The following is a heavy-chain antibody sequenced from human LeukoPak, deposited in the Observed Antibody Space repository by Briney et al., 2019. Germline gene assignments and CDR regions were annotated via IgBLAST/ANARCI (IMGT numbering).Heavy chain of an antibody. CDR2: IIPIFGTA. CDR1: GGTFSSYA. J-gene: IGHJ6*04. V-gene: IGHV1-69*06. D-gene: IGHD3-9*01. Sequence: SVKVSCKASGGTFSSYAISWVRQAPGQGLEWMGGIIPIFGTANYAQKFQGRVTITADKSTSTAYMELSSLRSEDTAMYYCAVYDILTGYYTTPPLYYYYYGMDVWGKGTTVTVSS. CDR3: AVYDILTGYYTTPPLYYYYYGMDV.